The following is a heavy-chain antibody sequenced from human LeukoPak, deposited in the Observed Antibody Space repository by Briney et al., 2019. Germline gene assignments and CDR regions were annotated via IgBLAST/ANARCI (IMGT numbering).Heavy chain of an antibody. CDR1: GFTVSSNY. J-gene: IGHJ4*02. CDR2: IYSGGST. CDR3: AREGGGN. D-gene: IGHD2-15*01. Sequence: GGSLRLSCADSGFTVSSNYMRWVRQAPGKGLEWVSVIYSGGSTYYADSVKGRFTISRDNAKNSLYLQMNSLRAEDTAVYYCAREGGGNWGQGTLVTVSS. V-gene: IGHV3-66*01.